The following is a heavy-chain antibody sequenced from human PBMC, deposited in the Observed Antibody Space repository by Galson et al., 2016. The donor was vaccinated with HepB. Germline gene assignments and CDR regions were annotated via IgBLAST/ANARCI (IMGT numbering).Heavy chain of an antibody. CDR2: TDQSGTT. D-gene: IGHD3-9*01. J-gene: IGHJ4*02. Sequence: SETLSLTCTVSGGSISSINWWTWVRQPPGKGLEWIGETDQSGTTNYNPSLQSRVTSTVDKSKNQFSLTMTSVTAADTAVYYCARQGYNILTGYINYFDYWGQGTLVTVSS. CDR1: GGSISSINW. CDR3: ARQGYNILTGYINYFDY. V-gene: IGHV4-4*02.